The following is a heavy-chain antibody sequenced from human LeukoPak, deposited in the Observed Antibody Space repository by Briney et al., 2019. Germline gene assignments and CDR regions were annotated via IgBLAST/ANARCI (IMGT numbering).Heavy chain of an antibody. D-gene: IGHD2-2*01. J-gene: IGHJ5*02. CDR3: ARHKGPAAMNWFDP. Sequence: SETLSLTCTVSGGSVSSSSYYWGWIRQPPGKGLEWIGSIYYSGSTYYNPSLKSRVTISVDTSKNQFSLKLSSVTAADTAVYYCARHKGPAAMNWFDPWGQGTLVTASS. V-gene: IGHV4-39*01. CDR2: IYYSGST. CDR1: GGSVSSSSYY.